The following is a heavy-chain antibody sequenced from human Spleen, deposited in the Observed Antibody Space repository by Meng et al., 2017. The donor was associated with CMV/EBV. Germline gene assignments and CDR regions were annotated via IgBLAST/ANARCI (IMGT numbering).Heavy chain of an antibody. D-gene: IGHD2-2*02. Sequence: GGYYWSWIRQHPGKGLEWIGYIYYSGSTYYNPSLKSRVTISVDTSKNQFSLKLSSVTAADTAVHYCAIFGYCSSTSCYTDVPYYFDYWGQGTLVTVSS. V-gene: IGHV4-31*02. CDR3: AIFGYCSSTSCYTDVPYYFDY. CDR2: IYYSGST. J-gene: IGHJ4*02. CDR1: GGYY.